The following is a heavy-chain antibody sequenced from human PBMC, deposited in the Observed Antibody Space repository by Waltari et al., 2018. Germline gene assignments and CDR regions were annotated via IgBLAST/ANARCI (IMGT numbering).Heavy chain of an antibody. CDR3: SRDGGYGSGSHTCLDY. Sequence: EVQLVESGGGLVQPGGSLRLSCAASGFTFSSYSMNWVRQARGKGLEGVSYISSRSSTIYYADSVKGRFTIARETAKNSLYLQMKSLRAEDTAVYYCSRDGGYGSGSHTCLDYWGQGTLVTVSS. J-gene: IGHJ4*02. D-gene: IGHD3-10*01. CDR2: ISSRSSTI. V-gene: IGHV3-48*01. CDR1: GFTFSSYS.